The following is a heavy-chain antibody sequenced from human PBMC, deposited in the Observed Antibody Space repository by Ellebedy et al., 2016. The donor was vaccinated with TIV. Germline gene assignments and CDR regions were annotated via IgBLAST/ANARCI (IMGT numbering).Heavy chain of an antibody. CDR1: GGSISSSPYY. Sequence: SETLSLTCTVSGGSISSSPYYWGWIRQPPGQGLEWIGSINYSGSTYYNLSLKSRVTISVDTSKNQFSLELTSVTAADTAVYYCVRQGEIHYYDTSGSSFEYWGQGTLVTVSS. CDR2: INYSGST. CDR3: VRQGEIHYYDTSGSSFEY. J-gene: IGHJ4*02. D-gene: IGHD3-22*01. V-gene: IGHV4-39*01.